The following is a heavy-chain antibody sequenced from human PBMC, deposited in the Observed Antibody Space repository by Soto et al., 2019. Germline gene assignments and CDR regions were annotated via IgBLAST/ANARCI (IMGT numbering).Heavy chain of an antibody. CDR1: GVSINSYY. V-gene: IGHV4-59*12. D-gene: IGHD6-19*01. CDR2: FYYSGST. J-gene: IGHJ4*02. Sequence: PSETLSLTCTVSGVSINSYYWSWIRQPPGKGLEWIGFFYYSGSTTYNPSLKSRVSISVDTSKSQFSLKLSSVTAADTAVYYCARGGLLPDYWGQGTLVTVSS. CDR3: ARGGLLPDY.